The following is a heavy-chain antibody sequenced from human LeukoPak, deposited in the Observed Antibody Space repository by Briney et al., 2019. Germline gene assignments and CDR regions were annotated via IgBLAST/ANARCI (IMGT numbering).Heavy chain of an antibody. D-gene: IGHD3-10*01. CDR1: GFTFSSYA. V-gene: IGHV3-30*14. J-gene: IGHJ4*02. Sequence: PGGSLRLSCAASGFTFSSYAMHWVRQAPGKGLEWVAVISYDGSNKYYADSVKGRFTISKDNSKNTVDLLMHSVTAEDTALYYCARGRFGDPLNYWGQGTLVTVSS. CDR2: ISYDGSNK. CDR3: ARGRFGDPLNY.